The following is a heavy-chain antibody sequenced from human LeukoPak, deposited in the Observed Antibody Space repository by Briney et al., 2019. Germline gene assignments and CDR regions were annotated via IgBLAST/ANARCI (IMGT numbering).Heavy chain of an antibody. D-gene: IGHD3-16*01. CDR1: GGSISSTSYY. Sequence: SETLSLTCTVSGGSISSTSYYWGWIRQPPGKGLEWMGSIYHSGSTYYNPSLKSRLTISVDTSKNQFSLKLSSVTAADTAIYYCARDKGHYDVDYWGQGTLVTVSS. J-gene: IGHJ4*02. V-gene: IGHV4-39*07. CDR3: ARDKGHYDVDY. CDR2: IYHSGST.